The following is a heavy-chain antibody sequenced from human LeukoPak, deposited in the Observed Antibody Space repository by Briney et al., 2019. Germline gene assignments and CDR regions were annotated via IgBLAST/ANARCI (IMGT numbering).Heavy chain of an antibody. CDR1: GFTFSIYA. V-gene: IGHV3-23*01. CDR3: AKDWGGSYHGNAFDI. Sequence: GGSLRLSCAASGFTFSIYALSWVRQAPGKGLEWVSVLGGSETSTSYADSVKGRFTISRDNSKNTLYLRMNSLRAEDTAVYYCAKDWGGSYHGNAFDIWGQGTMVTVSS. CDR2: LGGSETST. D-gene: IGHD1-26*01. J-gene: IGHJ3*02.